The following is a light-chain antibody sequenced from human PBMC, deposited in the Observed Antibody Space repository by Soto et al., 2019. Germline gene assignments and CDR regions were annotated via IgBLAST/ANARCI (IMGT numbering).Light chain of an antibody. CDR2: EVT. CDR1: SSDVGSHNL. CDR3: RSYGGSRAV. V-gene: IGLV2-23*02. J-gene: IGLJ7*01. Sequence: QSALTQPASVSGSPGQSITISCTGTSSDVGSHNLVSWYQQHPGQAPKLMIYEVTKRPLGVSTRFSASKSGNTASLTISGLQAEDEADYYYRSYGGSRAVFRGGTQLTVL.